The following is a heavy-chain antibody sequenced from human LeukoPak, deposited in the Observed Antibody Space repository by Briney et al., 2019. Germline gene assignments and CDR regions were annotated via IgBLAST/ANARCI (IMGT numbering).Heavy chain of an antibody. V-gene: IGHV5-51*01. Sequence: GESLQISCKGSGYRFSNYWVGWVRQMPGKGLEWMGIIYPGGSDTRYSPSFQGQVTISADKSISTAYLQWSSLKASDTAMYYCARVDFYYYYMDVWGKGTAVTVSS. CDR3: ARVDFYYYYMDV. J-gene: IGHJ6*03. CDR1: GYRFSNYW. D-gene: IGHD3-3*01. CDR2: IYPGGSDT.